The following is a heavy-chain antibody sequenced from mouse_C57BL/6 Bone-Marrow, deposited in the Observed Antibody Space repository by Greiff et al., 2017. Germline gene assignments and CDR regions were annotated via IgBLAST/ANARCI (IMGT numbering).Heavy chain of an antibody. Sequence: EVQGVESGGDLVKPGGSLKLSCAASGFTFSSYGMSWVRQTPDKRLEWVATISSGGSYTSSPDSVKGRFPISRDNAKNTLYLQMSSLKSEDTAMYYCAGDSRRDWYCDVWGTGTTVTVSS. CDR1: GFTFSSYG. CDR2: ISSGGSYT. J-gene: IGHJ1*03. CDR3: AGDSRRDWYCDV. V-gene: IGHV5-6*01.